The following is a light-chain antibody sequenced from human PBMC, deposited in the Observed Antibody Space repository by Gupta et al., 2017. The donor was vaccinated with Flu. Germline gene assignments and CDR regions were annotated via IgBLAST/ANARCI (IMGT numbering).Light chain of an antibody. J-gene: IGLJ1*01. V-gene: IGLV2-14*04. CDR2: DGT. CDR1: SSDVGRSDA. CDR3: SSYTSGSTFDV. Sequence: SSDVGRSDAVSWYKQLPDKAPKLIIFDGTNRPAGVSSRFSGSKSGNTASLTISGLQAEDETDYYCSSYTSGSTFDVFGTGTKVTVL.